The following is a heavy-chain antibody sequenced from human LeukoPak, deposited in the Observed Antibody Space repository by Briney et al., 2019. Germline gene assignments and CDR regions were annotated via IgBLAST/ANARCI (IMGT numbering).Heavy chain of an antibody. J-gene: IGHJ4*02. CDR1: GITFNNYG. D-gene: IGHD2/OR15-2a*01. Sequence: PGRSLRLSCAASGITFNNYGMHWLRHAPGRGLEWVAVIFYDGSTKHYADSVKGRFTISRDNSKNTLYLEMNSLRDEDTAVYYCAKDQAYYFSFADYWGQGTRVTVSS. CDR2: IFYDGSTK. CDR3: AKDQAYYFSFADY. V-gene: IGHV3-33*06.